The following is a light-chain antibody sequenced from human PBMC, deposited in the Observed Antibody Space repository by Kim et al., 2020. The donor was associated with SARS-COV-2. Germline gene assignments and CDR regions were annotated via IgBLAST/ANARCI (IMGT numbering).Light chain of an antibody. CDR2: DAS. CDR3: QQRSNWPLT. CDR1: QSVNYY. V-gene: IGKV3-11*01. J-gene: IGKJ4*01. Sequence: LSPGERATLSCRASQSVNYYLAWYQQKPGQAPSLLIYDASTRATGIPARFSGSGSGTDFTLTISSLEPDDFAVYYCQQRSNWPLTFGGGTKVDIK.